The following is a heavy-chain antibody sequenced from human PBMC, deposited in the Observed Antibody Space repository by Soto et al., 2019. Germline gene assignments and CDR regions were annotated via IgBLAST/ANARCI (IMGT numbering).Heavy chain of an antibody. CDR2: IYYSGST. CDR1: GGSISSGGYY. CDR3: ARGSTTVTRGGDFDY. J-gene: IGHJ4*02. V-gene: IGHV4-31*03. D-gene: IGHD4-17*01. Sequence: QVQLQESGPGLVKPSQTLSLTCTVSGGSISSGGYYWSWIRQHPGKGLEGIGYIYYSGSTYYNPSLKSRVTISVDTSKNQFSLKLSSVTAADTAVYYCARGSTTVTRGGDFDYWGQGTLVTVSS.